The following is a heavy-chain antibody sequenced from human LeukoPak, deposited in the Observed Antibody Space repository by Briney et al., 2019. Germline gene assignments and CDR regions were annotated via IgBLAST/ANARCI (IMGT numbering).Heavy chain of an antibody. CDR2: ISSSSSTI. D-gene: IGHD3-10*02. CDR1: GFTFSSYT. J-gene: IGHJ6*04. CDR3: AELGITMIGGV. Sequence: GGSLRLSCAASGFTFSSYTMNWVRQAPGKGLEWLSYISSSSSTIYYADAVKGRFTISRDNAKNSLFLQMNSLRAEDTAVYYCAELGITMIGGVWGKGTTVTISS. V-gene: IGHV3-48*01.